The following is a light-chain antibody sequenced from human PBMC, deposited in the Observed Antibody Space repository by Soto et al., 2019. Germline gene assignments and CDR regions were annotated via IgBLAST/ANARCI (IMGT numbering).Light chain of an antibody. CDR1: SSDVGRYNF. CDR2: EVS. CDR3: SSFASDNSFYV. J-gene: IGLJ1*01. Sequence: QSALTQPASVSGSPGQSITISGTGTSSDVGRYNFVSWYQQYPDKAPKLIIYEVSNRPSGICYRFSGSKSGNTASLSISGLQAEDEADYYWSSFASDNSFYVFGSGTKLTVL. V-gene: IGLV2-14*01.